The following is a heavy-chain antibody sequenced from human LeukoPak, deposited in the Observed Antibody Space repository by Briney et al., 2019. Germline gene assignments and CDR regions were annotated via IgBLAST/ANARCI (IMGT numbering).Heavy chain of an antibody. D-gene: IGHD6-13*01. CDR1: GFTFDDYA. V-gene: IGHV3-9*03. CDR2: ISWNSGSI. J-gene: IGHJ4*02. Sequence: GGSLRLSCAASGFTFDDYAMHWVRQAPGKGLEWVSGISWNSGSIGYADSVKGRFTISRDNAKNSLYLQMNSLRAEDMALYYCAKEHEAAAGTLTYYFDYWGQGTLVTVSS. CDR3: AKEHEAAAGTLTYYFDY.